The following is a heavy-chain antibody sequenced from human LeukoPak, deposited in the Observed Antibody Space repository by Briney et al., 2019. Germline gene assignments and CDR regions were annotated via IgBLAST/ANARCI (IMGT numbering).Heavy chain of an antibody. CDR2: ISSDGSDT. Sequence: GGSLRLSCAASGFTFSSYWMHWVRQAPGKGLVWVSRISSDGSDTTYADSVKGRFTISRDNAKKMLYLQMNGLRVDDTAVYYCTRAPYHGDYVSWAWGQGTLVTVSS. J-gene: IGHJ4*02. CDR3: TRAPYHGDYVSWA. V-gene: IGHV3-74*01. D-gene: IGHD4-17*01. CDR1: GFTFSSYW.